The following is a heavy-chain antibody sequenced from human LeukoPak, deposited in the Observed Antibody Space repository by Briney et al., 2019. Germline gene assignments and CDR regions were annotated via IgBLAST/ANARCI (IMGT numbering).Heavy chain of an antibody. CDR1: GGSISSYY. CDR2: IYYSGST. CDR3: ARGRRITMVRGVIRPHNWFDP. Sequence: KSSETLSLTCTVSGGSISSYYWSWIRQPPGKGLEWIGYIYYSGSTNYNPSLKSRVTISVDTSKNQFSLKLSSVTAADTAVYYCARGRRITMVRGVIRPHNWFDPWGQGTLVTVSS. V-gene: IGHV4-59*12. D-gene: IGHD3-10*01. J-gene: IGHJ5*02.